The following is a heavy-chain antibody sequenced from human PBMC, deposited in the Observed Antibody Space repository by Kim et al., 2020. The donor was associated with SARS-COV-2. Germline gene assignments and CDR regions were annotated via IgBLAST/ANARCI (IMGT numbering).Heavy chain of an antibody. CDR2: ISIGHDDT. V-gene: IGHV1-3*04. CDR3: ARGSGWAFVY. D-gene: IGHD6-19*01. Sequence: ASVKVSCKASGYTFINYVMHWVRQAPGQRLEWMGLISIGHDDTKYSQKFRGRVTITRDTTASTAYMELSSLRSEDKAVYYCARGSGWAFVYWCQGTLVTV. J-gene: IGHJ4*02. CDR1: GYTFINYV.